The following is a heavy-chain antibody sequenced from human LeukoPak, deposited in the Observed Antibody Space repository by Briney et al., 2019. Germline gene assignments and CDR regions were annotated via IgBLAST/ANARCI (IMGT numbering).Heavy chain of an antibody. CDR3: ARSRGFGLAAAGTKLPRL. CDR1: GGSFSGYY. D-gene: IGHD6-13*01. V-gene: IGHV4-34*01. J-gene: IGHJ4*02. Sequence: SETLSLTCAVYGGSFSGYYWSWIRQPPGKGLEWIGEINHSGSTNYNPSLKSRVTISVDTSKNQFSLRLSSVTAADTAVYYCARSRGFGLAAAGTKLPRLWGQGTLVTVSS. CDR2: INHSGST.